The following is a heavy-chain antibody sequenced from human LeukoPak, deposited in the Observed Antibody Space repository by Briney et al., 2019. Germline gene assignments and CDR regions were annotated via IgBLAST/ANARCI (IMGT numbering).Heavy chain of an antibody. CDR2: ISNSGTTI. D-gene: IGHD3-22*01. J-gene: IGHJ4*02. Sequence: GGSLRLSCAASGFTFSSYSMPWVRQAPGKGLEWVSFISNSGTTIYYADSVRGRFTISRDNAKNSLYLQMNSLRDEDTAVYYCARDYYDSSGYYYGGYWGEGTLVTVSS. CDR1: GFTFSSYS. CDR3: ARDYYDSSGYYYGGY. V-gene: IGHV3-48*02.